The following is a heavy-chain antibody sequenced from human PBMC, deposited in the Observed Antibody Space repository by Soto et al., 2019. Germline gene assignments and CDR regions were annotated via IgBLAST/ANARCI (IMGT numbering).Heavy chain of an antibody. Sequence: QVQLVQSGAEVKKPGSSVKVSCKASGGTFSSYAISWVRQAPGQGLEWMGGIIHIFGTANYAQKIQGRVTITGDESTTTAYMEMSSLRSEDTAVYYCAGIVQPRYYYGMDVCGQGTTGSVSS. D-gene: IGHD3-22*01. CDR3: AGIVQPRYYYGMDV. CDR2: IIHIFGTA. J-gene: IGHJ6*02. V-gene: IGHV1-69*12. CDR1: GGTFSSYA.